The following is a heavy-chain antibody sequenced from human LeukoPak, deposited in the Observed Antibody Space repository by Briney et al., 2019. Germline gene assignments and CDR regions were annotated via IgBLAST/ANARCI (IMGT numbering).Heavy chain of an antibody. V-gene: IGHV3-7*01. D-gene: IGHD2-2*01. CDR1: GFTFSSYW. Sequence: PGGSLRLSCAASGFTFSSYWMSWVRQAPGKGLEWVANIKQDGSEKYYVDSLKGRFTISRDNAKNSLYLQMNSLRAEDTAVYYCAREMGGYCSITSCYVDYWGQGTLVTVSS. CDR3: AREMGGYCSITSCYVDY. CDR2: IKQDGSEK. J-gene: IGHJ4*02.